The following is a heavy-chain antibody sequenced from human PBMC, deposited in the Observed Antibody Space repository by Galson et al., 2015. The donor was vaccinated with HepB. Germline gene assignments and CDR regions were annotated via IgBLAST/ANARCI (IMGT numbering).Heavy chain of an antibody. CDR3: AKYIVVVPAETGYYYYGMDV. D-gene: IGHD2-2*01. CDR2: ISAYNGNT. V-gene: IGHV1-18*04. J-gene: IGHJ6*02. Sequence: SCKASGYTFTSYGISWVRQAPGQGLEWMGWISAYNGNTNYAQKLQGRVTMTTDTSTSTAYMELRSLRSDDTAVYYCAKYIVVVPAETGYYYYGMDVWGQGTTVTVSS. CDR1: GYTFTSYG.